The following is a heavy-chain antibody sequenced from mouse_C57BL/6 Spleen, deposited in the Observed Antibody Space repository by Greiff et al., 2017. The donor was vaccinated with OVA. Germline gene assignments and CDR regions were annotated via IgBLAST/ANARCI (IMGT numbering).Heavy chain of an antibody. J-gene: IGHJ4*01. CDR1: GYTFTSYD. CDR2: IYPRDGST. V-gene: IGHV1-85*01. D-gene: IGHD1-1*01. Sequence: VKLQESGPELVKPGASVKLSCKASGYTFTSYDINWVKQRPGQGLEWIGWIYPRDGSTKYNEKFKGKATLTVDTSSSTAYMELHSLTSEDSAVYFCARCPYYGSSWAMDYWGQGTSVTVSS. CDR3: ARCPYYGSSWAMDY.